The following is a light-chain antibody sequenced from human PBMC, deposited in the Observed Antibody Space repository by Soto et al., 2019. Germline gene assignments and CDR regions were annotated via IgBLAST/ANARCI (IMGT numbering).Light chain of an antibody. Sequence: EIVMTQSPATLSVSPGERATLSCRASQSVSSNLAWYQQKPGRAPRLLIYGASTRVTGVPARFSGSGSGTEFTLTLSRLQSEDFAVYYCQPYNNWPPWAFGQGTKVEIK. CDR1: QSVSSN. J-gene: IGKJ1*01. CDR2: GAS. CDR3: QPYNNWPPWA. V-gene: IGKV3-15*01.